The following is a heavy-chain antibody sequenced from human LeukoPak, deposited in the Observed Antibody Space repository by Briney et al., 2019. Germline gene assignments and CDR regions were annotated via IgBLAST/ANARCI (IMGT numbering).Heavy chain of an antibody. CDR3: ARDQYYYDSSGYYYYYYGMDV. D-gene: IGHD3-22*01. Sequence: PSETLSLTCTVSSGSISSYYWSWIRQPPGKGLEWIGYIYYSGSTNYNPSLKSRVTISVDTSKNQFSLKLSSVTAADTAVYYCARDQYYYDSSGYYYYYYGMDVWGQGTTVTVSS. CDR2: IYYSGST. J-gene: IGHJ6*02. CDR1: SGSISSYY. V-gene: IGHV4-59*01.